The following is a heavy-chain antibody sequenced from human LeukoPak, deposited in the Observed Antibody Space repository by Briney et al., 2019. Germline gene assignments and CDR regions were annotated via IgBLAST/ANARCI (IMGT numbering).Heavy chain of an antibody. J-gene: IGHJ3*02. CDR1: GGSISSYY. D-gene: IGHD6-19*01. CDR2: IYYSGST. V-gene: IGHV4-59*01. Sequence: SETLSLTCTVSGGSISSYYWSWIRQPPGKGLEWIGYIYYSGSTNYNPSLKSRVTISVDTSKNQFSLNLSSVTAADTAVYYCARDGSSGLAFDIWGQGTMVTVSS. CDR3: ARDGSSGLAFDI.